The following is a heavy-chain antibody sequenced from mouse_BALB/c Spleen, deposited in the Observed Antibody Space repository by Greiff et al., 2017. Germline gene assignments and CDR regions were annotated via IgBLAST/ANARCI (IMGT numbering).Heavy chain of an antibody. CDR3: ARSTTVGRAWFAY. CDR2: IYPGSGNT. D-gene: IGHD1-1*01. Sequence: QVHVKQSGAELVRSGASVKLSCTASGFNIKDYYINWVKQKPGQGLEWIGWIYPGSGNTKYNEKFKGKATLTVDTSSSTAYMQLSSLTSEDTAVYFCARSTTVGRAWFAYWGQGTLVTVSA. J-gene: IGHJ3*01. V-gene: IGHV1-84*02. CDR1: GFNIKDYY.